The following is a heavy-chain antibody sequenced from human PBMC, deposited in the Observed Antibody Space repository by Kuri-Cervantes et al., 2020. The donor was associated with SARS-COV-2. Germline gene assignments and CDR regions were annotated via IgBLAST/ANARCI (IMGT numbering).Heavy chain of an antibody. CDR1: GFSFSTYA. D-gene: IGHD6-13*01. CDR3: SLSSSSVYYYYMDV. Sequence: GGSLRLSCVGSGFSFSTYAMSWVRQAPGKGLEWVSAISGSGGSTYYADSVKGRFTISRDNSKNTLYLQMNSPRAEDTAVYYCSLSSSSVYYYYMDVWGKGTTVTVSS. V-gene: IGHV3-23*01. J-gene: IGHJ6*03. CDR2: ISGSGGST.